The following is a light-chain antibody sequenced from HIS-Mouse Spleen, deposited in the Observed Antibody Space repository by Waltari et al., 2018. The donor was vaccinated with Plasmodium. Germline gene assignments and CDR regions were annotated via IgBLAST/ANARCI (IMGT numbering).Light chain of an antibody. V-gene: IGKV3-15*01. CDR2: GAS. CDR1: QSVSSN. Sequence: DIVMTQSPATLSVSPGERATLSCRASQSVSSNFAWYQQQPGQAHRLLIHGASTRAPGIPARFSGSASGTEFTLTISSLQSEDFAVYYCQQYNNWSFTFGPGTKVDIK. CDR3: QQYNNWSFT. J-gene: IGKJ3*01.